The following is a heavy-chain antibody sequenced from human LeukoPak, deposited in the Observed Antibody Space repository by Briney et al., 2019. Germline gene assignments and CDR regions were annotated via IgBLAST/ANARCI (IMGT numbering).Heavy chain of an antibody. CDR1: GFTFSSYG. CDR2: IRFDGNNK. D-gene: IGHD2-21*02. Sequence: GGSLRLSCAASGFTFSSYGMHWVRQAPGKGLEWVGFIRFDGNNKYYADSVKGRFTISRDNSKNALYLQMNSLRAEDTAVYYCAKDHRAYCGGDCVDFDYWGQGTLVTVSS. J-gene: IGHJ4*02. CDR3: AKDHRAYCGGDCVDFDY. V-gene: IGHV3-30*02.